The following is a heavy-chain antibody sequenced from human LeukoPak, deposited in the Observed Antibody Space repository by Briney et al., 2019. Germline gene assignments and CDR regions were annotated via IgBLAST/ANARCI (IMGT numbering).Heavy chain of an antibody. J-gene: IGHJ4*02. CDR1: GFTFSSYS. V-gene: IGHV3-21*01. CDR2: ISSSSSYI. D-gene: IGHD3-3*01. CDR3: ARGVWSGKTFDY. Sequence: PGGSLRLSCAASGFTFSSYSMNWVRQAPGKGLEWVSSISSSSSYIYYADSVKGRFTISRDNAKNSLYLQMNSLRAEDTAVYYCARGVWSGKTFDYWGQGTLVTVSS.